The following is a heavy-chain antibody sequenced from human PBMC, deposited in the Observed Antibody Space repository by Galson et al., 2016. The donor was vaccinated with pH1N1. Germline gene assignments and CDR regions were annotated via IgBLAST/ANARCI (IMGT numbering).Heavy chain of an antibody. CDR3: IRDRGRLRDY. CDR2: IDPSNGGT. Sequence: SVKVSCKASGYTFTREYIHWVRQAPGQGLEWMGVIDPSNGGTTYSQNVQGLVTMTRDTSTNTVYMELSGLKSKDTAVYFCIRDRGRLRDYWGQGTLVTVSS. CDR1: GYTFTREY. D-gene: IGHD3-10*01. J-gene: IGHJ4*02. V-gene: IGHV1-46*01.